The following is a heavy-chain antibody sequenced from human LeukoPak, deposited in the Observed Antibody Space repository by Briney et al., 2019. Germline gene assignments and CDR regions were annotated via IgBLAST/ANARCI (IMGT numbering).Heavy chain of an antibody. Sequence: QPGGSLRLSCAASGFIFSNHAMSWVRQAPGRGLEWDSAISDGGDTTYYADSVKGRFTISRDNSKNTLYLQMNGLRAADTAVYYCAKDPEVPAAIVLNWFDPWGQGTLVTVSS. CDR1: GFIFSNHA. V-gene: IGHV3-23*01. J-gene: IGHJ5*02. CDR2: ISDGGDTT. D-gene: IGHD2-2*01. CDR3: AKDPEVPAAIVLNWFDP.